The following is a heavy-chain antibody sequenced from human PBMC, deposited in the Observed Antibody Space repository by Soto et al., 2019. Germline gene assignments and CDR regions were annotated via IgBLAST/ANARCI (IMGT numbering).Heavy chain of an antibody. Sequence: ASVKVSCKTSGYTFTNYGISWVRQAPGQGLEWMGGSFNGVTNYAQNLQGRVTMTTDTSTTTAYMELNSLRVGDTAVYYCGRGIEYIDYWGQGTPVTVSS. CDR1: GYTFTNYG. J-gene: IGHJ4*02. CDR2: SFNGVT. V-gene: IGHV1-18*01. CDR3: GRGIEYIDY. D-gene: IGHD3-16*02.